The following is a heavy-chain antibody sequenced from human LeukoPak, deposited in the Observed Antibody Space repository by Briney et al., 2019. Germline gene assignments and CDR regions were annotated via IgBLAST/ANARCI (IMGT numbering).Heavy chain of an antibody. CDR3: ASSIYYYDRSGYLD. V-gene: IGHV4-61*02. CDR2: IYTSRST. D-gene: IGHD3-22*01. CDR1: GASISSGSYY. Sequence: SQTLSPTCTVAGASISSGSYYCSWIRQPAGKGLEWIGRIYTSRSTNYTPSLKTPVTISLDTSKIQFSLKLTSVTAADTAVYYCASSIYYYDRSGYLDWGQGTLVTVSS. J-gene: IGHJ4*02.